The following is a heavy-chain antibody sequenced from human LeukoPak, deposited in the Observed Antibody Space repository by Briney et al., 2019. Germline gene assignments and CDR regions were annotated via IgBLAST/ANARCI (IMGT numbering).Heavy chain of an antibody. J-gene: IGHJ4*02. V-gene: IGHV5-51*01. Sequence: GEPLKISCRGPGYSFINYWIGWVRQMPGKGLEWMGIIYPGDSDTKYSPSFQGQVAISADKSISTAYLQWSSLKASDTAMYYCARRSYGRTFVLDSWGQGTLVTVSS. CDR2: IYPGDSDT. CDR1: GYSFINYW. CDR3: ARRSYGRTFVLDS. D-gene: IGHD2/OR15-2a*01.